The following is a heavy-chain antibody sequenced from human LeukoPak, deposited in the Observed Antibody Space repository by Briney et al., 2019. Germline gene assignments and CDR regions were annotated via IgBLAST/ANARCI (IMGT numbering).Heavy chain of an antibody. CDR2: MYYSGST. D-gene: IGHD2-15*01. Sequence: SETLSLTCTVSGNSIRSNPHSWGWIRQPPGKGLEWIGSMYYSGSTYYNPSLKSRVTISIDTSKNQFSRKLNSVTAADTAVYYCARDEVSSCSGDNCYPAWGQGTLVTVSS. CDR1: GNSIRSNPHS. CDR3: ARDEVSSCSGDNCYPA. J-gene: IGHJ5*02. V-gene: IGHV4-39*07.